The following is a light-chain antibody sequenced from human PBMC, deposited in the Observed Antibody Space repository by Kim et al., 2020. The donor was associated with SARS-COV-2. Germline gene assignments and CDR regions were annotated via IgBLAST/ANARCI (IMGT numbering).Light chain of an antibody. CDR1: SSDVGGYNY. Sequence: QSALTQPASVSGSPGQSITISCTGTSSDVGGYNYVSWYQQHPGKAPKLMIYDVSNRPSGVSNRFSGSKSVNTASLTISGLQAEDEADYYCTSYTTSNTYVFGTGTKVTVL. V-gene: IGLV2-14*03. J-gene: IGLJ1*01. CDR3: TSYTTSNTYV. CDR2: DVS.